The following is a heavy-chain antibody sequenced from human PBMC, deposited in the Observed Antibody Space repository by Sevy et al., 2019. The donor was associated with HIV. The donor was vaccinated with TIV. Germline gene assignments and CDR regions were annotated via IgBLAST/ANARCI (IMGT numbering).Heavy chain of an antibody. D-gene: IGHD6-19*01. V-gene: IGHV3-48*01. CDR1: GFTFSSYS. J-gene: IGHJ4*02. Sequence: GGSLRLSCAASGFTFSSYSMNWVRQAPGKGLEWVSYISRSSSTIYYVDSVKGRFTISRDNAKNSLYLQMNSLRAEVIAVHHPPRSTPYSSGWYGIDYWGQRTLVTVSS. CDR3: PRSTPYSSGWYGIDY. CDR2: ISRSSSTI.